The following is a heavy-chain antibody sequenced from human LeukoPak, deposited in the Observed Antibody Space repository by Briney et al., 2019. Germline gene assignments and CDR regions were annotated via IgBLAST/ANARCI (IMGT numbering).Heavy chain of an antibody. J-gene: IGHJ5*02. Sequence: SETLSLTCAVYGGSFSGYYWGWIRQPPGKGLEWIGSIYYSGSTYYNPSLKSRVTISVDTSKNQFSLKLSSVTAADTAVYYCARHRYEQWLVVWFDPWGQGTLVTVSS. V-gene: IGHV4-39*01. CDR1: GGSFSGYY. D-gene: IGHD6-19*01. CDR2: IYYSGST. CDR3: ARHRYEQWLVVWFDP.